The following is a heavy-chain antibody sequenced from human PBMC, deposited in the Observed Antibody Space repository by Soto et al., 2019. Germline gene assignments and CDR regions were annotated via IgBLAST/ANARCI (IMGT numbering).Heavy chain of an antibody. Sequence: ASVNVSCKASGYTFTGYYMHWVRQAPGQGLEWMGWINPNSGGTNYAQKFQGWVTMTRDTSISTAYMELSRLRSDDTAVYYCARSDIVVADYGMDVWGQGTTVTVSS. D-gene: IGHD2-2*01. CDR1: GYTFTGYY. V-gene: IGHV1-2*04. CDR3: ARSDIVVADYGMDV. CDR2: INPNSGGT. J-gene: IGHJ6*02.